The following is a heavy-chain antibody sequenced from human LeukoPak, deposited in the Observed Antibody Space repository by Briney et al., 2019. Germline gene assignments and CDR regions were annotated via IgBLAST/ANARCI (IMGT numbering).Heavy chain of an antibody. CDR3: ARGLDSDY. CDR1: GFSFSSFP. J-gene: IGHJ4*02. Sequence: GGSLRLSCEASGFSFSSFPMTWVRQAPGKGLEWLANIKQDGYEKYYVDSVKGRFTISRDNAKNTLYLQMNSLRAEDTAVYYCARGLDSDYWGQGTLVTVSS. D-gene: IGHD2-2*03. V-gene: IGHV3-7*01. CDR2: IKQDGYEK.